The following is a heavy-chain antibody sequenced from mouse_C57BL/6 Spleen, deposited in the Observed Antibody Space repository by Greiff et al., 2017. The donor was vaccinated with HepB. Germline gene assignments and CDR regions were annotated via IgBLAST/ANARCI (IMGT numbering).Heavy chain of an antibody. J-gene: IGHJ2*01. CDR1: GYAFSSYW. D-gene: IGHD1-1*01. CDR3: ARSDYYGSSCDY. V-gene: IGHV1-80*01. CDR2: IYPGDGDT. Sequence: VKLMESGAELVKPGASVKISCKASGYAFSSYWMNWVKQRPGKGLEWIGQIYPGDGDTNYNGKFKGKATLTADKSSSTAYMQLSSLTSEDSAVYFCARSDYYGSSCDYWGQGTTLTVSS.